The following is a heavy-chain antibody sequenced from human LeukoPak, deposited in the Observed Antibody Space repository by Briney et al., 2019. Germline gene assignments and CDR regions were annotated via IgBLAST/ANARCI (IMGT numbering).Heavy chain of an antibody. D-gene: IGHD1-7*01. J-gene: IGHJ6*02. CDR2: INPNSGGT. CDR3: ARDGTGTRGTCMDV. CDR1: GYTFTGYY. Sequence: GASVKVSCKASGYTFTGYYRHWVRQAPGQGLEWMVWINPNSGGTNYAQNFQGRVTMTRDTSISTAYMELSRLRSDDTAVYYCARDGTGTRGTCMDVWGQGTTVTVSS. V-gene: IGHV1-2*02.